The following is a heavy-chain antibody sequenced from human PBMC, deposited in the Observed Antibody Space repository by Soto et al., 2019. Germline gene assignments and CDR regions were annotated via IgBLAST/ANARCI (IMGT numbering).Heavy chain of an antibody. CDR2: ISGSGGST. CDR1: GFTFSSYA. CDR3: AKADRLRWEKYYFDY. Sequence: GGSLRLSCAASGFTFSSYAMSWVRQAPGKGLEWVSAISGSGGSTYYADSVKGRFTISRDNSKNTLYLQMNSLRAEDTAVYYCAKADRLRWEKYYFDYWGQGTLVTVSS. D-gene: IGHD1-26*01. J-gene: IGHJ4*02. V-gene: IGHV3-23*01.